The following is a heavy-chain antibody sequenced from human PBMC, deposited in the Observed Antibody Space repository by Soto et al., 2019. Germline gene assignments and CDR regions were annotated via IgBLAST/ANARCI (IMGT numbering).Heavy chain of an antibody. J-gene: IGHJ6*02. CDR1: VATFSSYA. Sequence: SVKVSCKASVATFSSYANNWVRQAPGQGLEWMGGIIPIFGTANYAQKFQGRVTITADESTSTAYMELSSLRSEDTAVYYCARQNLGYCSGGSCSTRLLDYYYGMDVWGQGTTVTVSS. CDR3: ARQNLGYCSGGSCSTRLLDYYYGMDV. V-gene: IGHV1-69*13. CDR2: IIPIFGTA. D-gene: IGHD2-15*01.